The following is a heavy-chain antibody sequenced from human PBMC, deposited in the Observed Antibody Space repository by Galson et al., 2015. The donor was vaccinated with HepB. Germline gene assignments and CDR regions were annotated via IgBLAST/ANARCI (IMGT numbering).Heavy chain of an antibody. Sequence: SLRLSCAASGFTFSSYGMHWVRQAPGKGLEWVAVISYDGSNKYYADSVKGRFTISRDNSKNTLYLQMNSLRAEDTAVYYCAKDGGSYDEVCYFDYWGQGTLVTVSS. J-gene: IGHJ4*02. V-gene: IGHV3-30*18. CDR2: ISYDGSNK. CDR1: GFTFSSYG. D-gene: IGHD1-26*01. CDR3: AKDGGSYDEVCYFDY.